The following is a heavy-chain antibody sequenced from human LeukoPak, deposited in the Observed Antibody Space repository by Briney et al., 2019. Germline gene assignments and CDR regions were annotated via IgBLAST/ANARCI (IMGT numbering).Heavy chain of an antibody. D-gene: IGHD4-17*01. CDR1: GYTFTSYD. J-gene: IGHJ4*02. CDR3: ATEDYGDYILSGFFDY. V-gene: IGHV1-69*13. CDR2: IIPIFGTA. Sequence: LVKVSCKASGYTFTSYDISWVRQAPGQGLEWMGGIIPIFGTANYAQKFQGRVTITADESTSTAYMELSSLRSEDTAVYYCATEDYGDYILSGFFDYWGQGTLVTVSS.